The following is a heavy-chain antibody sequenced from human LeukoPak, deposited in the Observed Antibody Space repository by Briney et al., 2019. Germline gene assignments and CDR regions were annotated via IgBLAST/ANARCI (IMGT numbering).Heavy chain of an antibody. J-gene: IGHJ4*02. CDR2: IKQDGSEK. V-gene: IGHV3-7*01. CDR3: ARDLGPTRILTGYYNY. D-gene: IGHD3-9*01. Sequence: GGSLRLSCAASGLTFSSCWMSWVRQAPGKGLEWVANIKQDGSEKYYVDSVKGRFTISRDNAKNSLYLQMNSLRAEDTAVYYCARDLGPTRILTGYYNYWGQGTLVTVSS. CDR1: GLTFSSCW.